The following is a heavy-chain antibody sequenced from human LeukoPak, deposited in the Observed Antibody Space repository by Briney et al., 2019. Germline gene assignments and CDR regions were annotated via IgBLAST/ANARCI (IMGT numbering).Heavy chain of an antibody. D-gene: IGHD3-10*01. CDR1: GGSINSGGYY. Sequence: SETLSLTCTVSGGSINSGGYYWSWIRQHPGKGLEWMGYIYYSGITNYNPSLKTRVTILVDTSKNQFSLKLSSVTAADTAVYYCARWGSNMAREKGDHWGQGTLVTVSS. CDR2: IYYSGIT. CDR3: ARWGSNMAREKGDH. J-gene: IGHJ4*02. V-gene: IGHV4-31*03.